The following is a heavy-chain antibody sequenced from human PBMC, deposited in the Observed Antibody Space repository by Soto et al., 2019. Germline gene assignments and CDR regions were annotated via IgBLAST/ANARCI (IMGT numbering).Heavy chain of an antibody. CDR2: IGGGNDDT. J-gene: IGHJ4*02. Sequence: QPGGSLRLSCAASGLIVTPYWMSWVRQAPGKGLEWVSGIGGGNDDTYYADSVKGRFTISRDNSKNTLYLQMNSLRAEDTAVYYCAKVDTAMEFDYWGQGTLVTVSS. CDR1: GLIVTPYW. D-gene: IGHD5-18*01. V-gene: IGHV3-23*01. CDR3: AKVDTAMEFDY.